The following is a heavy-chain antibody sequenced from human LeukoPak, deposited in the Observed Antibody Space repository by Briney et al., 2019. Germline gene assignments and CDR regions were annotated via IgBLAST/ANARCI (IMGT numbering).Heavy chain of an antibody. CDR2: INSDGSST. CDR3: ARRIKPHYYDSRDLSYYFDY. J-gene: IGHJ4*02. V-gene: IGHV3-74*01. CDR1: GFTFSSYW. D-gene: IGHD3-22*01. Sequence: GGSLRLSCAASGFTFSSYWMHWVGHAPGKGLGWVSRINSDGSSTSYADSVKRRSTISRDNANNTLYLHMNSLRAEDTAVYYCARRIKPHYYDSRDLSYYFDYWGQGTLVTVSS.